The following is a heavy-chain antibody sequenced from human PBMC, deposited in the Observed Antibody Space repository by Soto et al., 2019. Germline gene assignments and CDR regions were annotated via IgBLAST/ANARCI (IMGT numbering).Heavy chain of an antibody. CDR1: GFSFGDYA. D-gene: IGHD4-17*01. CDR3: SRDPATVTPWYSDL. J-gene: IGHJ2*01. CDR2: IRSNGYGGTT. V-gene: IGHV3-49*05. Sequence: EVQLVESGGGLVKAGRSLRLSCAATGFSFGDYAMNWFRQAPGKGPEWVGFIRSNGYGGTTEYAASVKGRFSLSRDHSKSIAYLQMNSLKTEDSAVYYCSRDPATVTPWYSDLWGRGTLVTVSS.